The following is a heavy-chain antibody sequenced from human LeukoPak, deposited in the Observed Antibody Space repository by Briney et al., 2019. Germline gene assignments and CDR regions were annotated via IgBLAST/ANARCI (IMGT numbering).Heavy chain of an antibody. Sequence: SETLSLTCTVSGGSISSYYWSWIRQPPGKGLEWIGYIYYSGSTNYNPSLKSRVTISVDTSKNQFSLKLSSVTAADTAVYYCAGTTLVQFLEWFGGGSMDVWGQGTTVTVSS. CDR2: IYYSGST. D-gene: IGHD3-3*01. CDR1: GGSISSYY. CDR3: AGTTLVQFLEWFGGGSMDV. V-gene: IGHV4-59*01. J-gene: IGHJ6*02.